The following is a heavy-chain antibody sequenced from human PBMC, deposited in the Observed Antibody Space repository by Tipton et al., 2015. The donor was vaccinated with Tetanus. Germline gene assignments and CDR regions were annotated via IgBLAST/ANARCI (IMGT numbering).Heavy chain of an antibody. CDR1: GGTFTFTKYA. Sequence: QLVQSGPEVKKPGSSVKVSCKASGGTFTFTKYALSWVRQAPGQGLEWVGGIIPIFGTTTSARKFQGRVTITADESTSTAYMELSGLRSDDTAIYFCAKAHNRICRAFDSWGQGTLVTVSS. CDR3: AKAHNRICRAFDS. D-gene: IGHD1-14*01. V-gene: IGHV1-69*01. J-gene: IGHJ4*02. CDR2: IIPIFGTT.